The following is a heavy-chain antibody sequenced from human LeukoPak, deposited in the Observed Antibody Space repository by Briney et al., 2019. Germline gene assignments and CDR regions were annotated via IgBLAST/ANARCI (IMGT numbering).Heavy chain of an antibody. J-gene: IGHJ4*02. CDR1: GLTFSNYG. V-gene: IGHV3-23*01. Sequence: PGGTLRLSCVASGLTFSNYGISWVRQAPGKGLEWVSAISGSGGSTYYADSVKGRFTISRDNSKNTLYLQINSLRAEDTAVYYCAKGGGYEVLYDYWGQGTLVTVSS. D-gene: IGHD5-12*01. CDR2: ISGSGGST. CDR3: AKGGGYEVLYDY.